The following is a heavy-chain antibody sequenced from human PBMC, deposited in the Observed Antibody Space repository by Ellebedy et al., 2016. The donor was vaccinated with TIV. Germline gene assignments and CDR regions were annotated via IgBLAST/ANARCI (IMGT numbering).Heavy chain of an antibody. J-gene: IGHJ4*02. V-gene: IGHV4-59*01. CDR2: IYYSGST. CDR3: ARVSRYFEY. CDR1: GASISGYY. Sequence: MPSETLSLTCTVSGASISGYYWGWIRRPPGKTLKWLGDIYYSGSTNYNLSLMSRVTISVDTSKNQFSLNFRSVTDAYTAVYYGARVSRYFEYWGQGILVPVSS.